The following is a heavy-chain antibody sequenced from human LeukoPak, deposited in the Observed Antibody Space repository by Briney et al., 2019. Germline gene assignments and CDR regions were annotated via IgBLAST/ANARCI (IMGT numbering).Heavy chain of an antibody. J-gene: IGHJ4*02. V-gene: IGHV3-21*06. CDR3: ARLRRNSDKSGFYYYYDY. CDR2: INTVASYI. D-gene: IGHD3-22*01. Sequence: GGSLRLSCAASGFTFSNYEMNWVRQGPGKGLEWVSSINTVASYIYYADSVKGRFTISRDNAKNSLYLQMNSLRAEDTGVYYCARLRRNSDKSGFYYYYDYWGQGTLVTVSS. CDR1: GFTFSNYE.